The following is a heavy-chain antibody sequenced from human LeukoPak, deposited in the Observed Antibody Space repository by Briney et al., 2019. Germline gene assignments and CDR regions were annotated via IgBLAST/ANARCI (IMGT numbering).Heavy chain of an antibody. V-gene: IGHV1-46*01. CDR2: IYPRDGST. J-gene: IGHJ4*02. CDR1: GYTFTSNY. CDR3: ARDQEGFDY. Sequence: ASVKVSCKASGYTFTSNYIHWVRQAPGQGLEWMGMIYPRDGSTSYAQKFQGRVTVTRDTSTSTVHMELSGLGSEDTAVYYCARDQEGFDYWGQGTLVTVSS.